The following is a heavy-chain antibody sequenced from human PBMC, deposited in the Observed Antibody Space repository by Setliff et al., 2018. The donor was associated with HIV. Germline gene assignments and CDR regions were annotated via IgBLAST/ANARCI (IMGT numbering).Heavy chain of an antibody. CDR1: GFTFSSYG. D-gene: IGHD5-12*01. Sequence: SCAASGFTFSSYGMXWVRQAPGKGLEWVAFIRYDGSNKYYADSVKGRFTISRDNSKNTLYLQMNSLRAEDTAVYYCAKGYSYYYYTDVWGKGTTVTVS. CDR3: AKGYSYYYYTDV. V-gene: IGHV3-30*02. CDR2: IRYDGSNK. J-gene: IGHJ6*03.